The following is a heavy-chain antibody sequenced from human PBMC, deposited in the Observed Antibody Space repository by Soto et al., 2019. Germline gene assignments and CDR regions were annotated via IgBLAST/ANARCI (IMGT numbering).Heavy chain of an antibody. CDR2: IIPIFGTA. Sequence: QVQLVQSGAEVKKPGSSVKVSCKASGGTFSSYAISWVRQAPGQGLEWMGGIIPIFGTANYAQKFQGRVTITADESTSTAYMELSSLRSEDTAVDYCARQIGVTGNYEHYYGMDVWGQGTTVTVSS. D-gene: IGHD1-20*01. CDR3: ARQIGVTGNYEHYYGMDV. V-gene: IGHV1-69*12. CDR1: GGTFSSYA. J-gene: IGHJ6*02.